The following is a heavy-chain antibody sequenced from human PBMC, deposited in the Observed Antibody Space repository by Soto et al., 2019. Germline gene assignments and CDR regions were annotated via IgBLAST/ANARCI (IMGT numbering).Heavy chain of an antibody. CDR3: AKDRYYDSSGSLVPDAFDI. CDR1: GFTFSSYA. Sequence: GSLRLSCAASGFTFSSYAMSWVRQAPGKGLEWVSAISGSGGSTDYADSVKGRFTISRDNSKNTLYLQMNSLRAEDTAVYYCAKDRYYDSSGSLVPDAFDIWGQGTMVTVSS. V-gene: IGHV3-23*01. D-gene: IGHD3-22*01. CDR2: ISGSGGST. J-gene: IGHJ3*02.